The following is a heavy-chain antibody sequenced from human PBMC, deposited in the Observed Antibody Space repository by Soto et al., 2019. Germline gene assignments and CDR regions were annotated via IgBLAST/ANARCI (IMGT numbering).Heavy chain of an antibody. CDR3: ARWATQLGVFYYYYYYGMDV. CDR1: GFTFSSYW. V-gene: IGHV3-7*05. D-gene: IGHD6-6*01. J-gene: IGHJ6*02. CDR2: IKQDGSEK. Sequence: GGSLRLSCAASGFTFSSYWMSWVRQAPGKGLEWVANIKQDGSEKYYVDSVKGRFTISRDNAKNSLYLQMNSLRAEDTAVYYCARWATQLGVFYYYYYYGMDVWGQGTTVTVSS.